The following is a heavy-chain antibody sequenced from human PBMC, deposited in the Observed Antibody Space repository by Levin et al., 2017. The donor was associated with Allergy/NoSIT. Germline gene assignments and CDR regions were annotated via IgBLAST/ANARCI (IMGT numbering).Heavy chain of an antibody. CDR3: ARDGYSSGWYGLYYFDY. CDR1: GFTFSSYA. D-gene: IGHD6-19*01. J-gene: IGHJ4*02. V-gene: IGHV3-30*04. CDR2: ISYDGSNK. Sequence: PGGSLRLSCAASGFTFSSYAMHWVRQAPGKGLEWVAVISYDGSNKYYADSVKGRFTISRDNSKNTLYLQMNSLRAEDTAVYYCARDGYSSGWYGLYYFDYWGQGTLVTVSS.